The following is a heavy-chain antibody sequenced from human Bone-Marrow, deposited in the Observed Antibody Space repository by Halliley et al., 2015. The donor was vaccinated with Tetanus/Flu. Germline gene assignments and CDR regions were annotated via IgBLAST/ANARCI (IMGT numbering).Heavy chain of an antibody. J-gene: IGHJ4*02. V-gene: IGHV3-7*03. D-gene: IGHD5-12*01. CDR3: VTRGYAI. CDR2: IKDDGSEK. Sequence: PGRGLEYVGNIKDDGSEKTYVASVKGRFTISRDIAESSLYLQMDKLRVEDTAIYYCVTRGYAIWGQGTLVTFSS.